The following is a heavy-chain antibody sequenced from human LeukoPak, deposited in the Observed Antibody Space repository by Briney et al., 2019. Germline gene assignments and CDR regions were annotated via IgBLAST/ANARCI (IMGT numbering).Heavy chain of an antibody. J-gene: IGHJ5*02. D-gene: IGHD3-22*01. V-gene: IGHV1-2*02. Sequence: VASVKVSYKASGYTFTVYYMHWVRQAPGQGLEWMGWINPNSGGTNYAQKFQGRVTITRDTSISTAYMELSRLRSDDTAVYYCARDGYSSGYPIYNWFDPWGQGTLVTVSS. CDR3: ARDGYSSGYPIYNWFDP. CDR1: GYTFTVYY. CDR2: INPNSGGT.